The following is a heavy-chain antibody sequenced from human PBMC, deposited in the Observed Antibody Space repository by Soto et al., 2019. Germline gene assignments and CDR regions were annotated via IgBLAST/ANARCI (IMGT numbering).Heavy chain of an antibody. Sequence: EVQLVESGGCLVQPGGSLSLSCAASGFTFSSYEMNWVRQTPGKGLEWDSYSGYSGSTIYYADSVKGRFTISRDNAKKSLSLQMNSLRADYTAVYYCARSWNEYFDYWGQGTLVTVSS. CDR1: GFTFSSYE. CDR3: ARSWNEYFDY. CDR2: SGYSGSTI. J-gene: IGHJ4*02. D-gene: IGHD1-1*01. V-gene: IGHV3-48*03.